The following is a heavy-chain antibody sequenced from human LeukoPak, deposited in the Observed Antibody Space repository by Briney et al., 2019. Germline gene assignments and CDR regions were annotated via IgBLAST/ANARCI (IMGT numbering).Heavy chain of an antibody. J-gene: IGHJ4*02. V-gene: IGHV1-2*02. Sequence: ASVKVSCKASGYTFTGYYMHWVRQAPGQGLEWMGWINPNSGGTNYAQKFQGRVTMTRDTSISTAYMELSRLRSGDTAVYYCARVRTMIVVVIHDYWGQGTLVTVSS. CDR1: GYTFTGYY. D-gene: IGHD3-22*01. CDR2: INPNSGGT. CDR3: ARVRTMIVVVIHDY.